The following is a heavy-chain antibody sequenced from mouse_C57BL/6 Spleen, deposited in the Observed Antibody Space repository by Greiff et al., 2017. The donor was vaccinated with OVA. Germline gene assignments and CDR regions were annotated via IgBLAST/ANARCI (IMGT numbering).Heavy chain of an antibody. CDR3: ARWLLRQRYLVV. Sequence: EVKLVESGGGLVKPGGSLKLSCAASGFTFSSYTMSWVRQTPEKRLEWVATISGGGGNTYYPDSVKGRFTISRDNAKNTLYLQMSSLRSEDTALYYWARWLLRQRYLVVGAQGPRSPSPQ. J-gene: IGHJ1*03. D-gene: IGHD2-3*01. CDR1: GFTFSSYT. CDR2: ISGGGGNT. V-gene: IGHV5-9*01.